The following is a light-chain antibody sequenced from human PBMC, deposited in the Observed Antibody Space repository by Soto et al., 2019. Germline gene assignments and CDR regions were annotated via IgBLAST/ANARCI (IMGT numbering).Light chain of an antibody. V-gene: IGKV3-11*01. CDR3: QQRSNGVT. CDR2: DAS. CDR1: QSVSSY. Sequence: EIVLTQSPATLSLSPGERATLSCRASQSVSSYLAWYQQKPGQAPRLLIYDASNRATGIPARFSGSGSGTDFTLTIISLESEDFAVYYCQQRSNGVTFGPGTKVDIK. J-gene: IGKJ3*01.